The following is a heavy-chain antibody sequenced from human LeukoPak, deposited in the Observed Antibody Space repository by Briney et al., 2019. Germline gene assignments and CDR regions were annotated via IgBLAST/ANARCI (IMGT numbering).Heavy chain of an antibody. CDR3: ATLATLDAFDI. Sequence: ASVKVSCKVSGYTLTELSMHWVRQAPGKGLEWMGGFDPEDGETIYAQKFQGRVTMIEDTSTDTAYMELSSLRSEDTAVYYCATLATLDAFDIWGQGTMVTVSS. CDR1: GYTLTELS. V-gene: IGHV1-24*01. D-gene: IGHD5-12*01. CDR2: FDPEDGET. J-gene: IGHJ3*02.